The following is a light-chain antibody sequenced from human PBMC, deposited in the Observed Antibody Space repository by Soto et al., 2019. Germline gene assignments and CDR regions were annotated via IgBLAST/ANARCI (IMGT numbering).Light chain of an antibody. CDR3: QSYDSSLSGTRV. V-gene: IGLV1-40*01. Sequence: QAVVTKPPSVSGAPGQRVTISCTGSSSNIGAGYDVHWYQQLPGTAPTLLIYGNSNRPSGIPDRFSGSKSGTSASLAITGLQAEDEAEYDCQSYDSSLSGTRVFGTGTKLTVL. CDR1: SSNIGAGYD. CDR2: GNS. J-gene: IGLJ1*01.